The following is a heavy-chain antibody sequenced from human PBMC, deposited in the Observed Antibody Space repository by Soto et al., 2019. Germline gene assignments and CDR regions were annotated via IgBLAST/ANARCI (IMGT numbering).Heavy chain of an antibody. CDR3: ARQIVVSSFDY. V-gene: IGHV3-21*01. CDR1: GFTFSSYS. D-gene: IGHD3-22*01. CDR2: ISSSSSYI. J-gene: IGHJ4*02. Sequence: GGSLRLSCAASGFTFSSYSMNWVRQAPGKGLEWVSSISSSSSYIYYADSVKGRFTISRDNAKNSLYLQMNRLRAEDTAVYYCARQIVVSSFDYWGPGTLVTVSS.